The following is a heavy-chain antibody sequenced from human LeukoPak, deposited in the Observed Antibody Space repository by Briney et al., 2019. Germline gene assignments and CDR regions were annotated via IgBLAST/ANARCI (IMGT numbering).Heavy chain of an antibody. J-gene: IGHJ4*02. CDR1: GGSISSYY. Sequence: SETLSLTCTVSGGSISSYYWSWIRQPPGKGLEWIGYIYYSGSTNYNPSLKSRVTISVDTSKNQFSLKLSSVTAADTAVYYCASYWGSGGSFDYWGQGTLVTVSS. CDR3: ASYWGSGGSFDY. CDR2: IYYSGST. D-gene: IGHD7-27*01. V-gene: IGHV4-59*12.